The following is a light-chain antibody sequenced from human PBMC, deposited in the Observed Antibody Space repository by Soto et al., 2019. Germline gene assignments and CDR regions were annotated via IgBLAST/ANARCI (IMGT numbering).Light chain of an antibody. CDR2: GVS. CDR1: QSVKSN. Sequence: EIVLTQSPGTLSLSPGERATLSCRASQSVKSNLAWYQQKPGQAPRLLIYGVSTRATGIPARFSGSGSGTDFTLTISSLQPEDFATYYCQQSYSTPITFGQGTRLEIK. J-gene: IGKJ5*01. CDR3: QQSYSTPIT. V-gene: IGKV3-15*01.